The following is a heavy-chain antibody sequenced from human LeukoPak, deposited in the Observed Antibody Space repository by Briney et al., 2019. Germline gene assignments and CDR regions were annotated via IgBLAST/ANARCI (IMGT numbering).Heavy chain of an antibody. CDR3: AKDVGLVTARFYSFDY. V-gene: IGHV3-48*03. CDR1: GLLLSSYE. Sequence: GGSLRLSCAASGLLLSSYEMNWVRQAPGKGLEWVSYISPSGGSIYYADSVKGRFTISRDNAKNSLYPQMNSLRAEDTALYYCAKDVGLVTARFYSFDYWGQGTLVTVSS. CDR2: ISPSGGSI. D-gene: IGHD2-21*02. J-gene: IGHJ4*02.